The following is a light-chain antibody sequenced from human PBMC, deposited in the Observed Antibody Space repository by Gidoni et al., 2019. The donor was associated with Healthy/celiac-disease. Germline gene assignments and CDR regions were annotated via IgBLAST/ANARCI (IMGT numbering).Light chain of an antibody. J-gene: IGLJ2*01. CDR3: QSADSSGTHWV. CDR2: KDS. Sequence: SYELTQPPSVSVSPGQTARITCSGDALPKQYAYWYQQKPGQAPVLVIYKDSERHSGIPERFSGSSSGKTVTLTISGVQAEDEADYYCQSADSSGTHWVFGGGTKLTVL. CDR1: ALPKQY. V-gene: IGLV3-25*03.